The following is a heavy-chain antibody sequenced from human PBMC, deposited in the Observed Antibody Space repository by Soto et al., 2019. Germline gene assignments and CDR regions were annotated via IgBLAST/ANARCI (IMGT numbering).Heavy chain of an antibody. J-gene: IGHJ6*02. CDR1: GGSISSSSYY. V-gene: IGHV4-39*01. Sequence: SETLSLTCTVSGGSISSSSYYWGWIRQPPGKGLEWIGSIYYSGSTYYNPSLKSRVTISVDTSKNQFSLKLSSVTAADTAVYYCARARYDFWSGLYGMDVWGQGTTVTVSS. CDR3: ARARYDFWSGLYGMDV. D-gene: IGHD3-3*01. CDR2: IYYSGST.